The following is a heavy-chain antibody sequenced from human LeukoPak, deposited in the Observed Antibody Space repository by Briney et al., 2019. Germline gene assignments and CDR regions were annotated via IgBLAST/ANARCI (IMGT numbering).Heavy chain of an antibody. D-gene: IGHD1-26*01. Sequence: GGSLILSCAASGFTFSNAWMSWVRQAPGKGLEWVGRIKIKTDGGTIEYGATVKGKFTISRDDSKNTLYLQMNTLETEDTGVYYCARISGSSSGPFDYWGQGSLVTVSS. V-gene: IGHV3-15*01. CDR2: IKIKTDGGTI. CDR1: GFTFSNAW. CDR3: ARISGSSSGPFDY. J-gene: IGHJ4*02.